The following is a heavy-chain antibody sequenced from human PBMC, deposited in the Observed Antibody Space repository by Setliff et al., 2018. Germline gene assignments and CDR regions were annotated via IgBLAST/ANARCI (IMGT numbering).Heavy chain of an antibody. D-gene: IGHD2-21*01. CDR1: GASIGSGSHY. CDR2: IYTSGTT. J-gene: IGHJ6*02. V-gene: IGHV4-61*02. CDR3: AREYVVISFVRNTHSHYGMDV. Sequence: SETLSLTCTVSGASIGSGSHYWSWIRQPAGRGLEWIGRIYTSGTTNYSPSLKSRVSISSDTSKNVISLKLNSVTAADTAVYFCAREYVVISFVRNTHSHYGMDVWGQGTTVTGSS.